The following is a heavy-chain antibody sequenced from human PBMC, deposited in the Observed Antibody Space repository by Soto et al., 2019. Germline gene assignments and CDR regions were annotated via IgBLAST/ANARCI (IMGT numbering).Heavy chain of an antibody. Sequence: PGGSLRLSCAASGFTFSSYSMNWVRQAPGKGLEWVSSISSSSSYIYYADSVKGRFTISRDNAKNSLYLQMNSLRAEDTAVYYCARDAYGDYGFDYWGQGTRVTVSS. D-gene: IGHD4-17*01. CDR3: ARDAYGDYGFDY. J-gene: IGHJ4*02. CDR1: GFTFSSYS. V-gene: IGHV3-21*01. CDR2: ISSSSSYI.